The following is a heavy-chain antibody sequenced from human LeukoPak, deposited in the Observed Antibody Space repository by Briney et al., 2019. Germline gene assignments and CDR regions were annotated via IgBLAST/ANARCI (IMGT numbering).Heavy chain of an antibody. CDR1: GYTFTSNT. D-gene: IGHD2-15*01. Sequence: GASVKVSCKASGYTFTSNTMHWVRQAPGQRLEWMGWINASNGDTKCSQKFQDRVTITGDTSASTAYMELSSLRSEDTAVYYCARTGCSGGSCYDYWGQGTLVTVSS. J-gene: IGHJ4*02. V-gene: IGHV1-3*01. CDR3: ARTGCSGGSCYDY. CDR2: INASNGDT.